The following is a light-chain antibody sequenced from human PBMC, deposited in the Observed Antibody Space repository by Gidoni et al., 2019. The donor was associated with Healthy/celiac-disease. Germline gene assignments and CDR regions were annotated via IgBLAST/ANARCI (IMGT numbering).Light chain of an antibody. J-gene: IGKJ1*01. Sequence: IVLTQSPGTLSWSPGERATLSCRASQSVSSSYLAWYQQKPGQAPRLLIYGASSRATGIPDRFSGSGSGTDFTLTISRLEPEDFAVYYGQQYGSSSRTFGQGTKVEIK. CDR1: QSVSSSY. V-gene: IGKV3-20*01. CDR3: QQYGSSSRT. CDR2: GAS.